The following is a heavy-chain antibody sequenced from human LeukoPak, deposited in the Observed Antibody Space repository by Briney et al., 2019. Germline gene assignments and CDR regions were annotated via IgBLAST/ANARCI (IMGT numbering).Heavy chain of an antibody. D-gene: IGHD2-8*01. CDR3: ARGFSEIGLMVYAGYFDY. Sequence: GGSLRLSCAASGFTVSSNYMSWVRQAPGKGLEWVSVIYSGGSTYYADSVKGRFTISRDNSKNTLYLQMNSLRAEDTAVYYCARGFSEIGLMVYAGYFDYWGQGTLVTVSS. V-gene: IGHV3-66*02. CDR2: IYSGGST. CDR1: GFTVSSNY. J-gene: IGHJ4*02.